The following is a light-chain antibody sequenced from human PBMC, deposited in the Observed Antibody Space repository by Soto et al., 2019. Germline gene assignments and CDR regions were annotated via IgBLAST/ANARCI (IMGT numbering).Light chain of an antibody. J-gene: IGLJ3*02. CDR3: SSYTSNSSGV. Sequence: QSALTQPASVSGSPGQSITISCTGTSSDVGGYKYVSWYQQHPGKAPKLMIYDVSNRPSGVSNRFSGSKSGNTASLTISGLQAADEADYYCSSYTSNSSGVFGGGTKLTVL. V-gene: IGLV2-14*01. CDR2: DVS. CDR1: SSDVGGYKY.